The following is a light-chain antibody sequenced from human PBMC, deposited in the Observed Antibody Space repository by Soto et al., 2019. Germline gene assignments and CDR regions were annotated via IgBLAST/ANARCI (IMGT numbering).Light chain of an antibody. J-gene: IGKJ1*01. CDR3: QQRARWPWT. CDR2: GAS. Sequence: EIVMTHSPATLPVSPGERATLSCRASQSVSSNLAWYQQKPGQAPRLLIYGASTRATAIPVRFSGSGSGTDFSLTISSLEPEDFAVYYCQQRARWPWTFGQGTKVDIK. CDR1: QSVSSN. V-gene: IGKV3D-15*01.